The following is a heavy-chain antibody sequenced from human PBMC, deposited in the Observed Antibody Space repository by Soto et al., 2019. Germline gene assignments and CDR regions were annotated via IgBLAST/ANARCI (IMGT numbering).Heavy chain of an antibody. Sequence: PGGSLRLSCAASGFTFSSYWMSWVRQAPGKGLEWVANIKQDGSEKYYVDSVKGRFTISRDNAKNSLYLQMNSLRAEDTAVYYCARDIYCSSTSCYTTPFDYWGQGTLVTAPQ. D-gene: IGHD2-2*01. V-gene: IGHV3-7*03. J-gene: IGHJ4*02. CDR1: GFTFSSYW. CDR2: IKQDGSEK. CDR3: ARDIYCSSTSCYTTPFDY.